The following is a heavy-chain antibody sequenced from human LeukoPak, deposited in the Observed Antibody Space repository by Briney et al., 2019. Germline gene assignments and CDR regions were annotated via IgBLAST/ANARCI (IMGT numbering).Heavy chain of an antibody. CDR1: GFIFSSYG. CDR3: AKNRGYNYGLYAFDI. Sequence: GGSLRLSCAASGFIFSSYGMNWVRQAPGKGLEWVTFIQYDGSEEYYGDSVKGRFTISRDNSKNTLYLQFNSLRPEDTAVYYCAKNRGYNYGLYAFDIWGQGTMVTVSS. D-gene: IGHD5-18*01. J-gene: IGHJ3*02. CDR2: IQYDGSEE. V-gene: IGHV3-30*02.